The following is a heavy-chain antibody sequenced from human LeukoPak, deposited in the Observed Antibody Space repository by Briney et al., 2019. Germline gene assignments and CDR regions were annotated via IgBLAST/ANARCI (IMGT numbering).Heavy chain of an antibody. J-gene: IGHJ4*02. Sequence: GGSLRLSCAASGFTFSSYAMSWVRQAPGKGLEWVSAISGSGGSTYYADSVKGRFTISRDNSKNTLYLQMNSLGAEDTAVYYCAKTFSGTTSSDFDYWGQGTLVTVSS. V-gene: IGHV3-23*01. CDR1: GFTFSSYA. CDR2: ISGSGGST. CDR3: AKTFSGTTSSDFDY. D-gene: IGHD1-7*01.